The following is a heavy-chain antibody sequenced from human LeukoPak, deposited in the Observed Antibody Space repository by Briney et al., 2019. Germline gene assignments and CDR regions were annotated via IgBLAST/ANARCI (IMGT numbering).Heavy chain of an antibody. CDR2: IYYSGST. Sequence: PSETLSLTCAVYGGSFSGYYWSWIRQPPGKGLEWIGYIYYSGSTNYNPSLKSRVTISVDTSKNQFSLRLSSVTAADTAVYYCAKGTRGYCSGGTCYSDAFDIWGQGTVVTVSS. J-gene: IGHJ3*02. V-gene: IGHV4-59*12. CDR1: GGSFSGYY. CDR3: AKGTRGYCSGGTCYSDAFDI. D-gene: IGHD2-15*01.